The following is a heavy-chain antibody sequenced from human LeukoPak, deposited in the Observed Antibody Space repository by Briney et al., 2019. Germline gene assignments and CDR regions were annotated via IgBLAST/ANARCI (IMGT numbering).Heavy chain of an antibody. Sequence: GGSLRLSCAASGFTLTSYAMSWVRQAPGKGLQWVSLICGRGGNAYYADSVKGRFTISRDNSKNTLSLQMNSLRAEDTAVYFCAKGSGDSCFSPLDSWGQGTLVTVSS. D-gene: IGHD2-15*01. CDR3: AKGSGDSCFSPLDS. V-gene: IGHV3-23*01. CDR2: ICGRGGNA. J-gene: IGHJ4*02. CDR1: GFTLTSYA.